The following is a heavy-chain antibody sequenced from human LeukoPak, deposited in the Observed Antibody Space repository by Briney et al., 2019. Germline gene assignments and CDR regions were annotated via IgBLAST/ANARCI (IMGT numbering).Heavy chain of an antibody. J-gene: IGHJ6*02. Sequence: GGSLRLSCAASGFTVSSNYMSWVRQAPGKGLEWVSVIYSGGSTYYADSVKGRFTISRDNSKNTLYLQMNSLRAEDTAVYYCAKGSYDFWSGYYPHYYYGMDVWGQGTTVTVSS. V-gene: IGHV3-53*01. D-gene: IGHD3-3*01. CDR3: AKGSYDFWSGYYPHYYYGMDV. CDR2: IYSGGST. CDR1: GFTVSSNY.